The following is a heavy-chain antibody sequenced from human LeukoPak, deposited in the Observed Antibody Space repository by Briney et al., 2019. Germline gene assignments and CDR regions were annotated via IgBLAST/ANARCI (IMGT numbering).Heavy chain of an antibody. CDR3: AKRHSGRSLSYVWGSYRPDYFDY. J-gene: IGHJ4*02. Sequence: QAGGTLRLSCAASGFTFSSYGMSWVRQAPGKGLEWVSAISGSGGITYDADSVKGRFTISRDNSKNTLYLQMNSLRAEDTAVYYCAKRHSGRSLSYVWGSYRPDYFDYWGQGTLVTVSS. CDR1: GFTFSSYG. D-gene: IGHD3-16*02. V-gene: IGHV3-23*01. CDR2: ISGSGGIT.